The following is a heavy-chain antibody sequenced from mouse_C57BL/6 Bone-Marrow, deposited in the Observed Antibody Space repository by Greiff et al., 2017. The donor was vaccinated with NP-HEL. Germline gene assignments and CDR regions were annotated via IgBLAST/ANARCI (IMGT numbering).Heavy chain of an antibody. D-gene: IGHD1-1*01. CDR1: GFNIKDDY. J-gene: IGHJ4*01. CDR3: TPYYYGSSYAYAMDY. V-gene: IGHV14-4*01. Sequence: EVQLQESGAELVRPGASVKLSCTASGFNIKDDYMHWVKQRPEQGLEWIGWIDPENGDTEYASKFQGKATITADTSSNTAYLQLSSLTSEDTAVYYCTPYYYGSSYAYAMDYWGQGTSVTVSS. CDR2: IDPENGDT.